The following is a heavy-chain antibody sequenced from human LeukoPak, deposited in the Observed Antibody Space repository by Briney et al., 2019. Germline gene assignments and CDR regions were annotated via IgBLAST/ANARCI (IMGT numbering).Heavy chain of an antibody. J-gene: IGHJ6*03. CDR2: ISGSGGST. V-gene: IGHV3-23*01. CDR1: VHTYRRYD. Sequence: GGSLRLSCAFSVHTYRRYDMSWVPRARAGGRVWVSAISGSGGSTYYADSVKGRFTISRDNSKNTLYLQMNSLRAEDTAVYYCVAAGNYYYYMDVWGKGTTVTVSS. CDR3: VAAGNYYYYMDV. D-gene: IGHD6-25*01.